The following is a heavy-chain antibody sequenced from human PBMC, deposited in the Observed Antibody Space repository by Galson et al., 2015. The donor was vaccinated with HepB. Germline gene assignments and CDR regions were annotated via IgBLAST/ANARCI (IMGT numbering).Heavy chain of an antibody. CDR3: AMTIRGQILTRFDY. CDR1: GFTFSSFA. CDR2: ISGSGGST. V-gene: IGHV3-23*01. J-gene: IGHJ4*02. Sequence: SLRLSCAGSGFTFSSFAMSWVRQAPGKGLEWVSAISGSGGSTYYADSVKGRFAISRDNSKNTLFMQLNSLRAEDTAVYYCAMTIRGQILTRFDYWGQGTLVTVSS. D-gene: IGHD4/OR15-4a*01.